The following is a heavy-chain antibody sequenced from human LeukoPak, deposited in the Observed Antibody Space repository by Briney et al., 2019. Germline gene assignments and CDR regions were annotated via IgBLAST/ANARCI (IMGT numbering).Heavy chain of an antibody. CDR1: GGSISSGDYY. Sequence: SETLSLTCTVSGGSISSGDYYWSWIRQPPGKGLEWIGYIYYSGSTYYNPSLKSRVTISVDTSKNQFSLKLSSVTAADTAVYYCARNGDYYEKSGYYYLFDFWGQGTLVTVSS. J-gene: IGHJ4*02. CDR3: ARNGDYYEKSGYYYLFDF. V-gene: IGHV4-30-4*02. CDR2: IYYSGST. D-gene: IGHD3-22*01.